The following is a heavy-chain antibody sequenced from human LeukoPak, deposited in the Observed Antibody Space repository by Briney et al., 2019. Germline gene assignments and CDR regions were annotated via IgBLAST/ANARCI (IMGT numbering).Heavy chain of an antibody. CDR2: IWYDGSKK. J-gene: IGHJ5*02. Sequence: GTSLRLSCAASGFTFSSHGFYWVRRAPGKGLEWVAFIWYDGSKKQYADSVKGRFTISRDDSKNTLYLEMNSLRAEDTAVYYCARDKGRNWLDPWGQGTLVTVSS. V-gene: IGHV3-33*07. CDR3: ARDKGRNWLDP. CDR1: GFTFSSHG.